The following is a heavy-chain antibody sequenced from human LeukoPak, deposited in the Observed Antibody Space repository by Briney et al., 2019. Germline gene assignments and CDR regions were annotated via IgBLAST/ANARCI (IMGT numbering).Heavy chain of an antibody. CDR3: ARVSGFLEWLGVDY. V-gene: IGHV3-11*01. D-gene: IGHD3-3*01. CDR1: GFTFSDYY. CDR2: ISSSGSTI. J-gene: IGHJ4*02. Sequence: GGSLRLSCAASGFTFSDYYMSWIRQAPGKGLEWVSDISSSGSTINYADSVKGRVTISRDNAKNSLYLQMNSLRAEDTAVYYCARVSGFLEWLGVDYWGQGTLVTVSS.